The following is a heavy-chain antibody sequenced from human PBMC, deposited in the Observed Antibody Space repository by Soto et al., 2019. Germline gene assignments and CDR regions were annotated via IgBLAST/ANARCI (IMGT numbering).Heavy chain of an antibody. J-gene: IGHJ6*02. Sequence: QVQLVESGGGVVQPGRSLRLSCAASGFTFSSYGMHWVRQDPGKGLEWVAVISYDGSNKYYADSVKGRFTISRDNSKNTLYLQMNSLRAEDTAVYYCAKDRPSGSRPYYYGMDVWGQGTTVTVSS. CDR2: ISYDGSNK. D-gene: IGHD1-26*01. V-gene: IGHV3-30*18. CDR1: GFTFSSYG. CDR3: AKDRPSGSRPYYYGMDV.